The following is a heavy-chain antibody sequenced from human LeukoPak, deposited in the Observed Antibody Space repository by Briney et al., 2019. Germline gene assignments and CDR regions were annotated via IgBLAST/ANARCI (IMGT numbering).Heavy chain of an antibody. J-gene: IGHJ4*02. V-gene: IGHV4-34*01. D-gene: IGHD3-9*01. CDR1: GGSLSGYY. CDR2: INHSGST. Sequence: SETLSLTCAVYGGSLSGYYWSWIRQPPGKGLEWIGEINHSGSTNYNPSLKSRVTISVDTSKNQFSLKLSSVTAADTAVYYCARAKGYYDILTGYKYYFDYWGQGTLVTVSS. CDR3: ARAKGYYDILTGYKYYFDY.